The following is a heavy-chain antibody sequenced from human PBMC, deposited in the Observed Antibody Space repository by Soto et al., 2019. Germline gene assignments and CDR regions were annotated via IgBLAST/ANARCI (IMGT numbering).Heavy chain of an antibody. Sequence: KASETLSLTCTVSGGSISSGGYYWSWIRQHPGKGLEWIGYIYYSGSTYYNPSLKSRVTISVDTSKNQFSLKLSSVTAADTAVYYCSRVRRSGITGPPLGDFDYWGQGTLVTVSS. CDR2: IYYSGST. D-gene: IGHD1-20*01. V-gene: IGHV4-31*03. J-gene: IGHJ4*02. CDR3: SRVRRSGITGPPLGDFDY. CDR1: GGSISSGGYY.